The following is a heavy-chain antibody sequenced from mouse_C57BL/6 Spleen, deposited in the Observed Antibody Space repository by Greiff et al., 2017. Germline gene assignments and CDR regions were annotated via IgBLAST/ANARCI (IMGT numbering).Heavy chain of an antibody. J-gene: IGHJ4*01. CDR3: ARSPYGNYGFYAMGY. D-gene: IGHD2-1*01. CDR2: IDPSDSET. Sequence: QVQLQQPGAELVRPGSSVKLSCKASGYTFTSYWMHWVKQRPIQGLEWIGNIDPSDSETHYNQKFKDKATLTVDKSSSTASMQLSRLTSEDSAVYCCARSPYGNYGFYAMGYWGQGTSGTVSS. V-gene: IGHV1-52*01. CDR1: GYTFTSYW.